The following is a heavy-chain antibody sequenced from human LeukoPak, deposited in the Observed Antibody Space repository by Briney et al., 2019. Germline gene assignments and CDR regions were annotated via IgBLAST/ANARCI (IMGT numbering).Heavy chain of an antibody. D-gene: IGHD7-27*01. CDR2: FDPEDGET. CDR1: GYTLTELP. Sequence: ASVKVSCKVSGYTLTELPMHWVRQAPGKGLEWMGGFDPEDGETIYAQKFQGRVTMTEGTSTDTAYMELSSLRSEDTAVYYCATGVEVLGYFDYWGQGTLVTVSS. J-gene: IGHJ4*02. V-gene: IGHV1-24*01. CDR3: ATGVEVLGYFDY.